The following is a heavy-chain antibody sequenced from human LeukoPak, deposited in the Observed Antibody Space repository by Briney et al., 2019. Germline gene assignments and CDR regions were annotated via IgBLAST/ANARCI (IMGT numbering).Heavy chain of an antibody. Sequence: SETLSLTCTVSGGSISSYYWSWIRQPPGKGLEWIGYIDDSGSTSYNPSLKSRVTISVDTSKNQFSLKLSSVTASDTAVFYCASLTTADAFDIWGQGTMVTVSS. CDR3: ASLTTADAFDI. V-gene: IGHV4-59*01. J-gene: IGHJ3*02. D-gene: IGHD3-22*01. CDR2: IDDSGST. CDR1: GGSISSYY.